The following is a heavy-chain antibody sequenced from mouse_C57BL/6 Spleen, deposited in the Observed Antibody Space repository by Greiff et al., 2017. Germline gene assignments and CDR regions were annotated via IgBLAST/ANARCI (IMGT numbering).Heavy chain of an antibody. CDR2: IRSKSNNYAT. CDR3: GRQYGSSQYWYVDV. J-gene: IGHJ1*03. CDR1: GFSFNTYA. D-gene: IGHD1-1*01. V-gene: IGHV10-1*01. Sequence: EVQGVESGGGLVQPKGSLKLSCAASGFSFNTYAMNWVRQAPGKGLEWVARIRSKSNNYATYYADSVKDRFTISRDDSESMLYLQMNNLKTEDTAMYYCGRQYGSSQYWYVDVWGTGTTVTVSS.